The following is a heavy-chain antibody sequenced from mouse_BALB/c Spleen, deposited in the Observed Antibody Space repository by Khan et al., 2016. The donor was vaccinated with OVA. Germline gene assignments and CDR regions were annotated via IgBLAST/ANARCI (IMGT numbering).Heavy chain of an antibody. J-gene: IGHJ3*01. V-gene: IGHV1-18*01. CDR1: GYSFTGYY. CDR3: AKADAAY. CDR2: VNPNNGGT. Sequence: VQLQQSGPDLVKPGASVKISCKASGYSFTGYYMYWVKQNHGKSLEWIGRVNPNNGGTVFNQKFKDKAILTVDKSSNTAYMELRSLTSEDSAGKYCAKADAAYWGQGTLVTVSA.